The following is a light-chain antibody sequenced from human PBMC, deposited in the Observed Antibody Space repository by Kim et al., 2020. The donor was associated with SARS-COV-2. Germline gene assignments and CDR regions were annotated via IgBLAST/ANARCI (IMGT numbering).Light chain of an antibody. CDR1: SSNIGAGYD. J-gene: IGLJ1*01. CDR2: GNS. V-gene: IGLV1-40*01. Sequence: QSVLTQPPSVSGALGQRVTISCTGSSSNIGAGYDVHWYQQLPGTAPKLLIYGNSNRPSGVPDRFSGSKSGTSASLAITGLQAEDEADYYCQSYDSSLSGCYVFGTGTNVTVL. CDR3: QSYDSSLSGCYV.